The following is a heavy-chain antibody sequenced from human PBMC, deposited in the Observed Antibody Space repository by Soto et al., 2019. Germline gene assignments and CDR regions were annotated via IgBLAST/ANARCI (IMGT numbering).Heavy chain of an antibody. D-gene: IGHD2-2*01. J-gene: IGHJ3*01. CDR3: VSSRAAIYGDAFDV. CDR2: IYDSGNT. Sequence: VQLQESGPGLVKPSETLSLTCSVSGDSISSYFRNWIRQPPGKGLEWIGCIYDSGNTDYNPSLKSRVTMSLSTSKNQFSLNLSSVTAADTAVYYCVSSRAAIYGDAFDVWGQGTMVPVSS. CDR1: GDSISSYF. V-gene: IGHV4-59*03.